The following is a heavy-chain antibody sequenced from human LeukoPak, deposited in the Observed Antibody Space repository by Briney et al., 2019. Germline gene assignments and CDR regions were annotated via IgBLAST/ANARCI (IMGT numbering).Heavy chain of an antibody. Sequence: ASVKVSCKASGYTFTGYYMHWVRQASGQGLEWMGWINPNSGGTNYAQKFQGRVTMTRDTSISTAYMELSRLRSDDTAVYYCARAPWEDPLYYYYYGMDVWGQGTTVTVSS. CDR1: GYTFTGYY. CDR3: ARAPWEDPLYYYYYGMDV. D-gene: IGHD1-26*01. J-gene: IGHJ6*02. CDR2: INPNSGGT. V-gene: IGHV1-2*02.